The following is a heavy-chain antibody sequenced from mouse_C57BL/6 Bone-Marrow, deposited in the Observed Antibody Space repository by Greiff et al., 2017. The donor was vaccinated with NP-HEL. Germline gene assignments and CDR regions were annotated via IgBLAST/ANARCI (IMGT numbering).Heavy chain of an antibody. CDR3: ARGLPRDY. CDR1: GYTFTSYW. V-gene: IGHV1-61*01. Sequence: QVQLKQPGAELVRPGSSVKLSCKASGYTFTSYWMDWVKQRPGQGLEWIGNIYPSDSETHYNQKFKDKATLTVDKSSSTAYMQLSSLTSEDSAVYYCARGLPRDYWGQGTTLTVSS. CDR2: IYPSDSET. D-gene: IGHD2-2*01. J-gene: IGHJ2*01.